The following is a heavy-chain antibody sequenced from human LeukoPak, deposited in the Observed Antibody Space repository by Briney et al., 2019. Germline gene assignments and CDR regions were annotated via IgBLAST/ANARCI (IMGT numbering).Heavy chain of an antibody. CDR3: ARPLYIHGGCDY. Sequence: KSSETLSLTCTVSGCSIISGDYYWSWIRQHPGKGLEWIGDIYYSGTTYYNPSLKSRLITSVDTDKNLFLLELNSVTAANTAVYYFARPLYIHGGCDYWGQGTLVTVSS. J-gene: IGHJ4*02. D-gene: IGHD6-25*01. V-gene: IGHV4-31*03. CDR1: GCSIISGDYY. CDR2: IYYSGTT.